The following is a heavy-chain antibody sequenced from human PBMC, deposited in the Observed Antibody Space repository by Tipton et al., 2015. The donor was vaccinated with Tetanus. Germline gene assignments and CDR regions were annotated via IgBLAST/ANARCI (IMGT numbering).Heavy chain of an antibody. Sequence: TLSLTCTVSGGSISTSGFYWDWIRQSPIKGLEWIGNIYYNGGTHYNPSLKSRVRISIDTSKNQFSLNLTSVTAADTAVYFCSRQEPPRRFFYDSSGSSAWGQGTLVTVSS. V-gene: IGHV4-39*01. CDR2: IYYNGGT. CDR3: SRQEPPRRFFYDSSGSSA. J-gene: IGHJ5*02. D-gene: IGHD3-22*01. CDR1: GGSISTSGFY.